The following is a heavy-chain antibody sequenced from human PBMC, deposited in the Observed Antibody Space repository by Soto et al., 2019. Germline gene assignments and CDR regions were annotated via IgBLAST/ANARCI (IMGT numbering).Heavy chain of an antibody. D-gene: IGHD3-10*01. CDR3: TTDGYFGGVVVAFQL. V-gene: IGHV3-15*07. Sequence: EVQMVESGGGLVKPGGSLRLSCAVSGFSFRDTWMNWVRQAPGKGLEWVGRIKSKAGGGAIDYAAPVKGRFTISRDDSKDTLYLQITSLKTEDTAVYYCTTDGYFGGVVVAFQLWGQGTMLTVSS. CDR1: GFSFRDTW. CDR2: IKSKAGGGAI. J-gene: IGHJ3*01.